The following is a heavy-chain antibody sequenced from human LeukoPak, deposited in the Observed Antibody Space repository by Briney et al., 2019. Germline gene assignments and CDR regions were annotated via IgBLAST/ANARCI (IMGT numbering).Heavy chain of an antibody. CDR2: INHSGST. CDR3: AREPRIQLWLRRYFDY. CDR1: GESFSGYY. V-gene: IGHV4-34*01. Sequence: SETLSLTCAVYGESFSGYYWSWIRRPPGKGLQWIGEINHSGSTNYNPSLKSRVTISVDTSKNQFSLKLSSVTAADTAVYYCAREPRIQLWLRRYFDYWGQGTLVTVSS. J-gene: IGHJ4*02. D-gene: IGHD5-18*01.